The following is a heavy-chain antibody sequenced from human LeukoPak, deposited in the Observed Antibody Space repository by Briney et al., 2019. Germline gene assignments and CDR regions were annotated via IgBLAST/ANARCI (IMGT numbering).Heavy chain of an antibody. Sequence: GASVKVSCKASGYTFTSYDINWVRQATGQGLEWMGWMNPNSGNTGYAQKFQGRVTITRNTSISTAYMELSSLRSEDTAVYYCARVLRFLEWLPYYYYYMDVWGKGTTVTVSS. V-gene: IGHV1-8*03. J-gene: IGHJ6*03. CDR1: GYTFTSYD. CDR2: MNPNSGNT. CDR3: ARVLRFLEWLPYYYYYMDV. D-gene: IGHD3-3*01.